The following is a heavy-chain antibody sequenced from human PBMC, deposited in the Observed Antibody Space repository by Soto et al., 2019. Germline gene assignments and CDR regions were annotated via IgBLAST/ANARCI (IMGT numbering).Heavy chain of an antibody. V-gene: IGHV3-30*18. J-gene: IGHJ6*02. D-gene: IGHD2-15*01. CDR3: AKNTFAYCSGCSCLYYYGMDV. CDR2: ISYDGRSK. CDR1: GFIFNIYG. Sequence: QAQLVESGGGAVQPGRSLRLSCAAPGFIFNIYGMHWVRQAPGKGLEWVAVISYDGRSKYYADSVKGRFTVSRDNSNDTVYLQLNSLRAEDTAVYYCAKNTFAYCSGCSCLYYYGMDVWGQGTTVTVSS.